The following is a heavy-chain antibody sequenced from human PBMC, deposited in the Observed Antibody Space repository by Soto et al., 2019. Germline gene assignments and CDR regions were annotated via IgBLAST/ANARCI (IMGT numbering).Heavy chain of an antibody. J-gene: IGHJ6*02. Sequence: GESPKISCKCSGYSFTSYWIAWVRQVPGKGLELMGVIYPGDSDIRYSPSFQGQVTISADKSISTAYLQWSSLKASDSAMYFCARQKRTPTYYGMDVWGQGTTVTLSS. CDR1: GYSFTSYW. CDR2: IYPGDSDI. CDR3: ARQKRTPTYYGMDV. V-gene: IGHV5-51*01.